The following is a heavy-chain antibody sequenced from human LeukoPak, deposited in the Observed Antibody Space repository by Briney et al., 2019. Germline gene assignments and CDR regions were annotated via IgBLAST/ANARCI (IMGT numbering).Heavy chain of an antibody. CDR2: INPNSGGT. V-gene: IGHV1-2*02. D-gene: IGHD2-15*01. Sequence: ASVTVSCKASGYTFTGYYMHWVRQAPGQGLEWMGWINPNSGGTNYAQKFQGRVTMTRDTSISTAYMELSRLRSDDTAVYYCARGIVVVVAATRDYWGQGTLVTVSA. J-gene: IGHJ4*02. CDR1: GYTFTGYY. CDR3: ARGIVVVVAATRDY.